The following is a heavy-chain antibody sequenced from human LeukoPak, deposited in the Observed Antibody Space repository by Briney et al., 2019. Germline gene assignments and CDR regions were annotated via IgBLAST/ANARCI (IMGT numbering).Heavy chain of an antibody. D-gene: IGHD3-9*01. CDR3: ARDGDILTGYHE. CDR2: IYYSGST. J-gene: IGHJ4*02. CDR1: GGSISSHY. V-gene: IGHV4-59*11. Sequence: SETLSLTCTVSGGSISSHYWSWIRQPPGKGLEWIGYIYYSGSTNYNPSLKSRVTISVDTSKNQFSLKLSSVTAADTAVYYCARDGDILTGYHEWGRGTLVTVSS.